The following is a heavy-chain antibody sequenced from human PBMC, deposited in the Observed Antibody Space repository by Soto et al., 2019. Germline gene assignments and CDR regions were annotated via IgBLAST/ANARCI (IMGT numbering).Heavy chain of an antibody. Sequence: EVQLLESGGGLVQPGGSLRLSCAASGFTFSSYAMSCVRQAPGKGLEWVSAISGSGGSIYYADSVKGRFTISRDNSKNTLYLQMNSLRAEDTAVYYCAKVGDGSGFRYYYGMDVWGQGTTVTVSS. D-gene: IGHD3-10*01. CDR1: GFTFSSYA. V-gene: IGHV3-23*01. J-gene: IGHJ6*02. CDR2: ISGSGGSI. CDR3: AKVGDGSGFRYYYGMDV.